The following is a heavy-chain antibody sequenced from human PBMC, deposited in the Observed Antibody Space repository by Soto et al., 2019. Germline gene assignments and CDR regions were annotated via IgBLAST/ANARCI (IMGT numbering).Heavy chain of an antibody. Sequence: PSETLSLTCTVSGGSISSGGYYWSWIRQHPGKGLEWIGYIYYSGSTYYNPSLKSRVTISVDTSKNQFSLKLSSVTAADTAVYYCARYCSGGSFFIGDDAFDIWGQGTMVTVSS. D-gene: IGHD2-15*01. CDR2: IYYSGST. J-gene: IGHJ3*02. CDR1: GGSISSGGYY. CDR3: ARYCSGGSFFIGDDAFDI. V-gene: IGHV4-31*03.